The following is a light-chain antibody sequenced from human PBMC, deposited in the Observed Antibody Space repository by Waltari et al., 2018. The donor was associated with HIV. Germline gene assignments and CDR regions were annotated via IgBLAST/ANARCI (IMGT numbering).Light chain of an antibody. CDR3: QSADTSGTHVV. Sequence: SYELTQPPSVSVSPGQTARITCSGDAFPKQYAYWYQQKPGQAPVLVIYKDSERPSGSPERFSGSSSGTTVTLTISGVQAEDEADYYCQSADTSGTHVVFGGGTKLTVL. CDR2: KDS. J-gene: IGLJ2*01. V-gene: IGLV3-25*03. CDR1: AFPKQY.